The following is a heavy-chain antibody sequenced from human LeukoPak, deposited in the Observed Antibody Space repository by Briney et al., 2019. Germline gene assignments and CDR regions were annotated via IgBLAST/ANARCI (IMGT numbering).Heavy chain of an antibody. J-gene: IGHJ4*02. Sequence: GGSLRLSCAASGFTFSNFGMTWVRQAPGKGLEWVSTISASVISTYYADSVKGRFTISRDNSKNTLYLQMNSLRAEDTAMYYCATYRQVLLPFESWGQGTLVTVSS. CDR1: GFTFSNFG. V-gene: IGHV3-23*01. CDR2: ISASVIST. D-gene: IGHD2-8*02. CDR3: ATYRQVLLPFES.